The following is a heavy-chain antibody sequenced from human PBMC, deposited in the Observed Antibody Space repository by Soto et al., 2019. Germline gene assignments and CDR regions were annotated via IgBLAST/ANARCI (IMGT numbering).Heavy chain of an antibody. Sequence: SVKVSCKASGGTFSSYTISWVRQAPGQGLEWMGRIIPILGIANYAQKFQGRVTITADKSTSTAYMELSSLRSEDTAVYYCAGGYCSGGSCYGFDYWSQGTLVTVSS. CDR1: GGTFSSYT. CDR2: IIPILGIA. J-gene: IGHJ4*02. D-gene: IGHD2-15*01. V-gene: IGHV1-69*02. CDR3: AGGYCSGGSCYGFDY.